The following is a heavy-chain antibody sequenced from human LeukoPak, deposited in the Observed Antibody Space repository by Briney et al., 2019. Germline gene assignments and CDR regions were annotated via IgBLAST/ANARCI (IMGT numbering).Heavy chain of an antibody. D-gene: IGHD6-13*01. J-gene: IGHJ4*02. CDR2: ISAYNGNT. CDR1: GYTFTNYG. CDR3: ARDQSLVAYSSTWFDY. V-gene: IGHV1-18*01. Sequence: ASVKVSCKASGYTFTNYGISWVRQAPGQGLERMGWISAYNGNTDYAQNLQGRVTMTTDTLTSTAYMELRSLRSDDTAVYYCARDQSLVAYSSTWFDYWGQGTPVTVSS.